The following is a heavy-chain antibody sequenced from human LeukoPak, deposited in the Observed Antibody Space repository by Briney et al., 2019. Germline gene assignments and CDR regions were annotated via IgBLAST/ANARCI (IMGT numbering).Heavy chain of an antibody. D-gene: IGHD4-17*01. CDR2: ISAYNGNT. J-gene: IGHJ4*02. CDR1: GYTFTSYG. CDR3: ARGSPNTVTLDY. V-gene: IGHV1-18*01. Sequence: ASVKVSCKASGYTFTSYGISWVRQAPGQGLEWMGWISAYNGNTNYAQKFQGRDTITADKSTSTAYMELGSLRSEDTAVYYCARGSPNTVTLDYWGQGTLVTVSS.